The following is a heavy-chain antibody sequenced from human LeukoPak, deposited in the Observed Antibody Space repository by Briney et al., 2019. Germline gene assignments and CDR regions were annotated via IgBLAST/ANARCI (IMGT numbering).Heavy chain of an antibody. J-gene: IGHJ4*02. Sequence: GASVTVSCKASGYTFTGYYMHWVRQATGQGLEWVGWMNPNSGNTGYAQKFQGRVTMTRNTSISTAYMELSSLRSEDTAVYYCARNLLDIADPWESSGYWGQGTLVTVSS. CDR2: MNPNSGNT. D-gene: IGHD5-12*01. CDR3: ARNLLDIADPWESSGY. V-gene: IGHV1-8*02. CDR1: GYTFTGYY.